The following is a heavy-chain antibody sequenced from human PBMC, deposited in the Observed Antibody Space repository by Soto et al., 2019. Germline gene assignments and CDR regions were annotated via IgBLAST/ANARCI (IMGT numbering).Heavy chain of an antibody. CDR3: ARDKITGLFDY. V-gene: IGHV4-34*01. J-gene: IGHJ4*02. D-gene: IGHD2-8*02. CDR2: INHSGST. CDR1: GGSFSGYY. Sequence: QVQLQQWGAGLLKPSETLSLTCAVYGGSFSGYYWTWIRQPPGTGLEWIGEINHSGSTNYNPSLKSRVTISVDTSKYQFSLELTSVTAADTAVYYCARDKITGLFDYWGQGTLVTVSS.